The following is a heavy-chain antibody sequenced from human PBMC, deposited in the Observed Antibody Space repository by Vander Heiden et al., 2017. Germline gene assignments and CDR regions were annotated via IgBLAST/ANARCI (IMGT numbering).Heavy chain of an antibody. CDR1: GFTFSSYW. V-gene: IGHV3-74*01. D-gene: IGHD3-10*01. J-gene: IGHJ6*02. CDR3: ARDSWQLLWFGELLSNGMDV. Sequence: EVQLVESGGGLVQPGGSLRLSCAASGFTFSSYWMHGVRQAPGKGLGWVSRINSDGSSTSYADSVKGRFTISRDNAKNTLYLQMNSLRAEDTAVYYCARDSWQLLWFGELLSNGMDVWGQGTTVTVSS. CDR2: INSDGSST.